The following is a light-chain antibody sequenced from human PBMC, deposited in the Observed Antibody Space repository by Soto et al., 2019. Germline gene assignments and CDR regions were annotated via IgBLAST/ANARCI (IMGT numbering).Light chain of an antibody. V-gene: IGKV3-20*01. J-gene: IGKJ1*01. CDR1: ESVSSN. CDR2: GAS. CDR3: QQYGSSGT. Sequence: EVMLTQSPATLSVSTGERATLSCRASESVSSNLAWYQQKPGQAPRLLLYGASKRATGIPDRLSGRGSGRASALTISRLAPEDFAVYYCQQYGSSGTFGQETQADI.